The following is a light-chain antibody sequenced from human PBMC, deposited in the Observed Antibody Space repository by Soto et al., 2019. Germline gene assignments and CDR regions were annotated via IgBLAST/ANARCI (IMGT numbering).Light chain of an antibody. V-gene: IGKV3D-15*01. J-gene: IGKJ2*01. CDR3: QQYNRLYT. CDR1: QSVSDN. CDR2: GAS. Sequence: EIVMTHAPATLSVSPGERATLACRASQSVSDNLAWYQQKPGQAPRLLIYGASTRATGIPARFSGSGSGTEFTLTIGSLQSDDSATYYCQQYNRLYTFGQGTKV.